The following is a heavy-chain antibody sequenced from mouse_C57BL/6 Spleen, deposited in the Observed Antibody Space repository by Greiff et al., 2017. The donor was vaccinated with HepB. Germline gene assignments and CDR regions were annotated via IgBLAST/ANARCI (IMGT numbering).Heavy chain of an antibody. Sequence: LQESGAELVKPGASVKMSCKASGYTFTTYPIEWMKQNHGKSLEWIGNFHPYNDDTKYNEKFKGKATLTVEKSSSTVYLELSRLTSDDSAVYYCARSGSSRYYYAMDYWGQGTSVTVSS. CDR3: ARSGSSRYYYAMDY. D-gene: IGHD1-1*01. CDR1: GYTFTTYP. J-gene: IGHJ4*01. V-gene: IGHV1-47*01. CDR2: FHPYNDDT.